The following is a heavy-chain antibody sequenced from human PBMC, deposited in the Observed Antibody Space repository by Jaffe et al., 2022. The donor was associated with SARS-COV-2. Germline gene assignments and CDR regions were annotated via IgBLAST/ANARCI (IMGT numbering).Heavy chain of an antibody. Sequence: QVQLQESGPGLVKPSETLSLTCTVSGGSISGFYWTWIRQPPGKGLEWIGYIYYNGNTNYTPSLKSRVTMSVDTSNNQFSLRLTSVTPADTAVYFCARLSGNGHGYFDNWGQGILVTVSS. CDR3: ARLSGNGHGYFDN. D-gene: IGHD6-25*01. V-gene: IGHV4-59*01. J-gene: IGHJ4*02. CDR1: GGSISGFY. CDR2: IYYNGNT.